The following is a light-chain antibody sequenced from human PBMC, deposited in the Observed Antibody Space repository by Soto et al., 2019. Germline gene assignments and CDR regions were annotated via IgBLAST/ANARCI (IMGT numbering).Light chain of an antibody. Sequence: EIVLTQSPGTLSLSPGETATLSCRASQTVGTNFLAWYQQKPGQAPRLLMFGTSNRATDIPDRFGGSGSGTDFTLTISRLEPEDVAVYYCQHYSRTLPWTFDQGTKVDIK. CDR1: QTVGTNF. CDR3: QHYSRTLPWT. V-gene: IGKV3-20*01. J-gene: IGKJ1*01. CDR2: GTS.